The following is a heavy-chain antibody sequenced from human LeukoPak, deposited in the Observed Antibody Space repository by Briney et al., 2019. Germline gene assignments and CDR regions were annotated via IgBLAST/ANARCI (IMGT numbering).Heavy chain of an antibody. J-gene: IGHJ5*02. Sequence: PSETLSLTCTVSGGSISSYYWSWIRQPPGKGLEWIGYIYYSGSTNYNPSLKSRVTISVDTSKNQFSLKLSSVTAADTAVYYCARAPTARNWFDPWGQGTLVTVFS. CDR1: GGSISSYY. CDR3: ARAPTARNWFDP. CDR2: IYYSGST. V-gene: IGHV4-59*01.